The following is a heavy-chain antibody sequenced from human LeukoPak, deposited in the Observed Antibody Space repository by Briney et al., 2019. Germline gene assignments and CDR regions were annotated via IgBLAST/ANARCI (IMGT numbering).Heavy chain of an antibody. CDR2: IDWDDER. CDR3: TRYRLSFFDY. CDR1: GFSLSTSGMC. D-gene: IGHD4-11*01. Sequence: SGPTLVNPTQTFTLTCTFFGFSLSTSGMCVSWIRQPPGKALEWLARIDWDDERHYSTSLKTRLTISKDTSKNQVVLTMTKVDPVDTATYYCTRYRLSFFDYWGQGTLVTVSS. J-gene: IGHJ4*02. V-gene: IGHV2-70*11.